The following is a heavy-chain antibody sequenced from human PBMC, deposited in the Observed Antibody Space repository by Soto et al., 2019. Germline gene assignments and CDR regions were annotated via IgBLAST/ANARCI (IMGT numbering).Heavy chain of an antibody. CDR1: GGSTSSDNY. Sequence: SETLSLTCTVSGGSTSSDNYWSWIRQPPGKGLEWIGHIYYSGNTDYNPSLKSRLAISIDTSKNQFSLKLSSVTAADTAVYFCARAGGQSADGIEFSDSSAPGYLVTVYS. CDR3: ARAGGQSADGIEFSDS. J-gene: IGHJ5*01. CDR2: IYYSGNT. V-gene: IGHV4-30-4*01. D-gene: IGHD3-16*01.